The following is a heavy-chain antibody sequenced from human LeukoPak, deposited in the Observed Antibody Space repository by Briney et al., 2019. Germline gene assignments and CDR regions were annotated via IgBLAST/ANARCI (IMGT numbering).Heavy chain of an antibody. CDR3: ARDQYYYYYDMDV. Sequence: SETLSLTCTVSGGSISSYYWSWIRQPPGKGLEWIGYIYYSGSTNYNPSLKSRVTISVDTSKNQFSLKLSSVTAADTAVYYCARDQYYYYYDMDVWGQGTTVTVSS. CDR1: GGSISSYY. V-gene: IGHV4-59*01. CDR2: IYYSGST. J-gene: IGHJ6*02.